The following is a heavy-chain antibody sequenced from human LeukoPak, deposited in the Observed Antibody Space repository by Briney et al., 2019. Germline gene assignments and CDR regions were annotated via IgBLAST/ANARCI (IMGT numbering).Heavy chain of an antibody. CDR3: AKGGFGVVRYYFDY. V-gene: IGHV3-30*18. J-gene: IGHJ4*02. CDR2: ISYDGSNK. D-gene: IGHD3-3*01. Sequence: GGSLRLSCAASGFTFSSYGMHWVRHAPGKGLEWVAVISYDGSNKYYADSVKGRVTISRDNSKNTLYLQMNSLRAEDTAVYYCAKGGFGVVRYYFDYWGQGTLVTVSS. CDR1: GFTFSSYG.